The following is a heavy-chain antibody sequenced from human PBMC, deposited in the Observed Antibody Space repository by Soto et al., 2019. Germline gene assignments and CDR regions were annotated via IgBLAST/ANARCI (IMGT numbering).Heavy chain of an antibody. V-gene: IGHV3-33*06. CDR3: AKGPPPNR. CDR2: IWDDGSHK. J-gene: IGHJ4*02. Sequence: PGGSLRLSCAASGFTFSSYAMHWVRQAPGKGLEWVAIIWDDGSHKYYPDSVKGRFTISRDNSKNTLYLQMNSLRAEDTAVYYCAKGPPPNRWGQGTLVTVSS. CDR1: GFTFSSYA.